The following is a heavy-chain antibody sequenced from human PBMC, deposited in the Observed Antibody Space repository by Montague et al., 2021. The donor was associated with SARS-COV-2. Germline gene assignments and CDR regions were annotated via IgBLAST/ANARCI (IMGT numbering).Heavy chain of an antibody. D-gene: IGHD3-3*01. J-gene: IGHJ5*02. V-gene: IGHV1-18*01. CDR3: VRAAGHDFWSDYYLNWFDP. CDR2: ISTYNGLT. CDR1: GYRFTSFG. Sequence: SVKVSCKASGYRFTSFGLVWVRQAPGQGPEWMGWISTYNGLTRYAQKFQGKVTMRRDTSTTTGYLELKFLIPDDTAMYYCVRAAGHDFWSDYYLNWFDPWGQGTLVTVSS.